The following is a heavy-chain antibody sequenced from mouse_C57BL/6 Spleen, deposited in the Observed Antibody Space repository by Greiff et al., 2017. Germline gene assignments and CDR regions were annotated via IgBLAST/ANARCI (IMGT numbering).Heavy chain of an antibody. Sequence: EVKLMESGPGLVKPSQSLSLTCSVTGYSITSGYYWNWIRQFPGNKLEWMGYISYDGSNNYNPSLKNRISITRDTSKNQFFLKLNSVTTEDTATYYCARERDYYGSSGFAYWGQGTLVTVSA. CDR3: ARERDYYGSSGFAY. CDR1: GYSITSGYY. CDR2: ISYDGSN. D-gene: IGHD1-1*01. J-gene: IGHJ3*01. V-gene: IGHV3-6*01.